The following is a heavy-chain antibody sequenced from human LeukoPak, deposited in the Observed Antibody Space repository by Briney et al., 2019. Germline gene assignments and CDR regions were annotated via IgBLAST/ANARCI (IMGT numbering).Heavy chain of an antibody. CDR1: GFTFSSSA. V-gene: IGHV3-23*01. CDR2: ISGSGGST. J-gene: IGHJ4*02. CDR3: AKGGSVWYVGLFDY. Sequence: PGGSLRLPCAASGFTFSSSAMSWVRQAPGKGLECVSVISGSGGSTYYADSVKGRFTISRDNSKSTLYLQMNSLRAEDTAVYYCAKGGSVWYVGLFDYWGQGTLVTVSS. D-gene: IGHD6-19*01.